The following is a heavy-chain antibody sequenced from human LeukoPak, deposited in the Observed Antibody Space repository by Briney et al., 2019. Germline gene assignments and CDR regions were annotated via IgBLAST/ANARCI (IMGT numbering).Heavy chain of an antibody. CDR3: ARDSQYCGGDCYSDY. Sequence: GGSLRLSCAASGFTFSDYYMSWIRQAPGKGLEWVSYISSSSSYTNYADSVKGRFTISRDNAKNSLYLQMNSLRAEDTAVYYCARDSQYCGGDCYSDYRGQGTLVTVSS. V-gene: IGHV3-11*05. CDR2: ISSSSSYT. D-gene: IGHD2-21*02. J-gene: IGHJ4*02. CDR1: GFTFSDYY.